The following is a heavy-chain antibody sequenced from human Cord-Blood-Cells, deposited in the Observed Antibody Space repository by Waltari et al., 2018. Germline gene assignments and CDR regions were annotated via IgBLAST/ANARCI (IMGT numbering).Heavy chain of an antibody. CDR3: RGYCSGGSCYFTPYYFDY. J-gene: IGHJ4*02. Sequence: EVQLVESGGGLVKPGGSLRLSCAASGFPFSNAWMSWVRQAPGKGLEWVGRIKSKTDGGTTDYAAPVKGRFTISRDDSKNTLYLQMNSLKTEDTAVYYCRGYCSGGSCYFTPYYFDYWGQGTLVTVSS. CDR2: IKSKTDGGTT. V-gene: IGHV3-15*01. D-gene: IGHD2-15*01. CDR1: GFPFSNAW.